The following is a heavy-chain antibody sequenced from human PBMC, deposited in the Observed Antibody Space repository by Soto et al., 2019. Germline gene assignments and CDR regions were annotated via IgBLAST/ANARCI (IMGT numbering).Heavy chain of an antibody. V-gene: IGHV4-34*01. J-gene: IGHJ4*02. CDR3: ARYYGDYPTAYCDY. CDR1: GGSFSGYY. D-gene: IGHD4-17*01. Sequence: QVQLQQWGAGLLKPSETLSLTCAVYGGSFSGYYWSWIRQPPGKGLEWIGEINHSGSTNYNPSLKSRVTISVDTSKNQFSLKLSSVTAADTAVYYCARYYGDYPTAYCDYWGQGTLVTFSS. CDR2: INHSGST.